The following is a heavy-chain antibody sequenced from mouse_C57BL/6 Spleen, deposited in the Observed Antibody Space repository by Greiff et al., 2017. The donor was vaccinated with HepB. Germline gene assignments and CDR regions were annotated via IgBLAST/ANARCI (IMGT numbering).Heavy chain of an antibody. CDR1: GFTFSDYY. Sequence: EVQVVESEGGLVQPGSSMKLSCTASGFTFSDYYMAWVRQVPEKGLEWVANINYDGSSTYYLDSLKSRFIISRDNAKNILYLQMSSLKSEDTATYYCARITTVVDPYAMDYWGQGTSVTVSS. CDR3: ARITTVVDPYAMDY. D-gene: IGHD1-1*01. CDR2: INYDGSST. J-gene: IGHJ4*01. V-gene: IGHV5-16*01.